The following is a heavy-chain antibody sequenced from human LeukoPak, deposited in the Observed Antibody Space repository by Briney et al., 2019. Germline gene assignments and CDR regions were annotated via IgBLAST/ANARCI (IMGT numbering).Heavy chain of an antibody. J-gene: IGHJ4*02. V-gene: IGHV3-7*01. CDR1: GLTFNSHW. Sequence: GGSLRLPCAATGLTFNSHWMSWVRQAPGKGLEWVAMINEDGSEKNYVDSVKGLFTISRENAKNSLYLQMNNLRAEDMGVYYCVTGGGAYWGQGTLVTVS. D-gene: IGHD3-16*01. CDR3: VTGGGAY. CDR2: INEDGSEK.